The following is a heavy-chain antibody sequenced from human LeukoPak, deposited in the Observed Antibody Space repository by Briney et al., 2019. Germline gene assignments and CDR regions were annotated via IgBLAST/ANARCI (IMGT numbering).Heavy chain of an antibody. CDR2: INPNSGGT. J-gene: IGHJ3*02. CDR3: ATSEVVTAPGAFDI. D-gene: IGHD2-21*02. CDR1: GYTFTGYY. V-gene: IGHV1-2*02. Sequence: ASVKVSFKASGYTFTGYYMHWVRQAPGQGLEWMGWINPNSGGTNYAQKFQGRVTMTRDTSISTAYMELSRLRSDDTAVYYCATSEVVTAPGAFDIWGQGTMVTVSS.